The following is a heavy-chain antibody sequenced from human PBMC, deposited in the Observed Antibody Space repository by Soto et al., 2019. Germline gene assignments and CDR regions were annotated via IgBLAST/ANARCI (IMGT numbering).Heavy chain of an antibody. CDR1: GVTIRRGCYS. CDR2: ISHRETT. Sequence: TLSRTCSLGGVTIRRGCYSWSWIRQSPGKGMQWLAHISHRETTDYNPSFKSRRSLSIDRTRSQFSLSLSSMTAADKAAHYCGRGGGYDSFGFCRQG. D-gene: IGHD2-15*01. V-gene: IGHV4-30-2*06. J-gene: IGHJ4*02. CDR3: GRGGGYDSFGF.